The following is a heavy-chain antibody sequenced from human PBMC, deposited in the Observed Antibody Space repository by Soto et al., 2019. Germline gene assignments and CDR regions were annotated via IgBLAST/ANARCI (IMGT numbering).Heavy chain of an antibody. D-gene: IGHD2-2*01. CDR2: ISSSSSYI. Sequence: GGSLRLSCAASGFTFSSYSMNWVRQAPGKGLEWVSSISSSSSYIYYADSVKGRFTISRDNAKNSLYLQMNSLRAEDTAVYYCARDRLTRYCSSTSCDHLDYWGQGTLVTVSS. J-gene: IGHJ4*02. CDR1: GFTFSSYS. V-gene: IGHV3-21*01. CDR3: ARDRLTRYCSSTSCDHLDY.